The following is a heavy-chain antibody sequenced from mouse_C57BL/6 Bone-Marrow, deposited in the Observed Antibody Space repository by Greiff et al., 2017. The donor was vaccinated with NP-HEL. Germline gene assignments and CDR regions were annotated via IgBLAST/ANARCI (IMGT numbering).Heavy chain of an antibody. Sequence: QVQLQQPGAELVKPGASVKLSCKASGYTFTSYWMHWVKQRPGRGREWIGRIDPNSGGTKYNEKFKSKATLTVDKPSSTAYMQLSSLTSEDSAVYYCARSGSQATAFDYWGQGTTLTVSS. J-gene: IGHJ2*01. V-gene: IGHV1-72*01. CDR2: IDPNSGGT. D-gene: IGHD3-2*02. CDR1: GYTFTSYW. CDR3: ARSGSQATAFDY.